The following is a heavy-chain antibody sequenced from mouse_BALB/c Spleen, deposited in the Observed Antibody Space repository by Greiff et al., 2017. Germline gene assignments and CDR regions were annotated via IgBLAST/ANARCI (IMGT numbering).Heavy chain of an antibody. Sequence: EVQLQQSGAELVKPGASVKLSCTASGFNIKDTYMHWVKQRPEQGLEWIGRIDPANGKTKYDPKFQGKATITADTSSNTAYLQLSSLTSEDTAVYYCASSYYGYDVGFAYWGQGTLVTVSA. CDR3: ASSYYGYDVGFAY. CDR1: GFNIKDTY. D-gene: IGHD2-2*01. V-gene: IGHV14-3*02. CDR2: IDPANGKT. J-gene: IGHJ3*01.